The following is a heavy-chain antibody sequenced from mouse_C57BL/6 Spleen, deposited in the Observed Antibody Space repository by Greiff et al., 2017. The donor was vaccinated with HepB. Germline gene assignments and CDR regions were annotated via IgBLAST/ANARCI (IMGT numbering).Heavy chain of an antibody. J-gene: IGHJ1*03. D-gene: IGHD1-1*01. CDR1: GFTFSDYY. Sequence: DVKLVESEGGLVQPGSSMKLSCTASGFTFSDYYMAWVRQVPEKGLEWVANINYDGSSTYYLDSLKSRFIISRDNAKNILYLQMSSLKSEDTATYYCARERFITTVVATSYWYFDVWGTGTTVTVSS. CDR2: INYDGSST. V-gene: IGHV5-16*01. CDR3: ARERFITTVVATSYWYFDV.